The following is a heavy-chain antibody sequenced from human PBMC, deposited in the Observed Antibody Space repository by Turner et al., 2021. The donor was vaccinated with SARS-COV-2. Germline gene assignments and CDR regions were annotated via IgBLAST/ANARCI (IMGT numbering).Heavy chain of an antibody. D-gene: IGHD2-8*01. CDR1: GFSFSSYA. CDR2: ISYDGNNK. CDR3: ARATYLLGYCANGVCYPDY. V-gene: IGHV3-30-3*01. J-gene: IGHJ4*02. Sequence: QVQLVESGGGVVQPGRSLRLSCAAPGFSFSSYAMHWVRQAPGKGLEWVAVISYDGNNKYYADSVKGRFTISRDNSKNTLYLQMNSLRTEDTAVYYCARATYLLGYCANGVCYPDYWGQGTLVTVSS.